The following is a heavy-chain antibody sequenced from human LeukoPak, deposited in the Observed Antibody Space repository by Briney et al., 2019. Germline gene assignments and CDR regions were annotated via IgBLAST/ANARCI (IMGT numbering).Heavy chain of an antibody. J-gene: IGHJ4*02. D-gene: IGHD6-19*01. Sequence: ASMKVSCKASGGTFSSYAISWVRQAPGQGLEWMGGIIPIFGTANYAQKFQGRVTITADESTSTAYMELSSLRSEDTAVYYCARGYSSGPFDYWGQGTLVTVSS. CDR1: GGTFSSYA. V-gene: IGHV1-69*13. CDR2: IIPIFGTA. CDR3: ARGYSSGPFDY.